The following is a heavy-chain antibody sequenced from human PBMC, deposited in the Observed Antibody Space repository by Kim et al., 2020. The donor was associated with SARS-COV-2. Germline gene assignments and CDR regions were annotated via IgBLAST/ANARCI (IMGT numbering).Heavy chain of an antibody. D-gene: IGHD3-22*01. Sequence: YNPSLKSRVTISVDTSKTQFSLKLSSVTAADTAVYYCASRGGGSGYRGDYWGQGTLVTVSS. J-gene: IGHJ4*02. CDR3: ASRGGGSGYRGDY. V-gene: IGHV4-34*01.